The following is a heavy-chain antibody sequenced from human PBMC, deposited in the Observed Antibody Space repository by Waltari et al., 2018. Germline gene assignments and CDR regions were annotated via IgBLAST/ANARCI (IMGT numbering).Heavy chain of an antibody. CDR2: INHSGSA. J-gene: IGHJ6*02. CDR1: GGSLSAYP. CDR3: ARGTGGSSTYYFAGMDV. D-gene: IGHD3-22*01. Sequence: QVQIPQWGAGPLKPSETLSLTCAVFGGSLSAYPWSWIRQSPGKGLEWIGEINHSGSAIYNPSLKSRVTISVDTSKRQVSLRLSSVTAAETAVYFCARGTGGSSTYYFAGMDVWGQGTTVTVSS. V-gene: IGHV4-34*01.